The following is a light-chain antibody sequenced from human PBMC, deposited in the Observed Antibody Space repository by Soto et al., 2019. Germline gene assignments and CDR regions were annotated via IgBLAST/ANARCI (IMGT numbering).Light chain of an antibody. J-gene: IGLJ2*01. CDR3: SSYTSSSTPGVV. CDR1: SSDVGGYNY. Sequence: QSALIQPASVSGSPGQSITISCTGTSSDVGGYNYVSWYQQHPGKAPKLMIYDVSNRPSGVSNRFSGSKSGNTASLTISGLQAEDEADYYCSSYTSSSTPGVVFGGGTKLTVL. CDR2: DVS. V-gene: IGLV2-14*01.